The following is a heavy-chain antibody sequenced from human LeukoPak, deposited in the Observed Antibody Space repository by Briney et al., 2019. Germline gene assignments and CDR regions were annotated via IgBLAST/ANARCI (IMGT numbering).Heavy chain of an antibody. Sequence: GGSLRLSCAASGFTFDDYAMHWVRQAPGKGLEWVTLISWDGGSNYYADSVKGRFTISRDNSKNSLYLQMNSLRAEDTALYYCAAGYCSSTSCSRDYYYYYYMDVWGKGTTVTVSS. CDR2: ISWDGGSN. CDR1: GFTFDDYA. V-gene: IGHV3-43D*03. J-gene: IGHJ6*03. CDR3: AAGYCSSTSCSRDYYYYYYMDV. D-gene: IGHD2-2*01.